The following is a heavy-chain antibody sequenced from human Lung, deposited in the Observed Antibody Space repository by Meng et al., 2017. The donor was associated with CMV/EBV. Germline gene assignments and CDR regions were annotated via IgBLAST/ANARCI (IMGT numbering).Heavy chain of an antibody. Sequence: QVQLVQSGAELQKPGASLKVSCKASGYTFGIFGITWVRQAPGQGLEWVGWISAENGNTNYAQKFQGRVTLTTDTSTKTAYMDLRGLRSDDSAMYYCARAGAAVTTHFDFWGRGTLVTVSS. CDR1: GYTFGIFG. CDR3: ARAGAAVTTHFDF. D-gene: IGHD4-17*01. J-gene: IGHJ4*02. CDR2: ISAENGNT. V-gene: IGHV1-18*01.